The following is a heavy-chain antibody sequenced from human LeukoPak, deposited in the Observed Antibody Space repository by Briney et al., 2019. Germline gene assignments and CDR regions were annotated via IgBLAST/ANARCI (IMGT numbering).Heavy chain of an antibody. J-gene: IGHJ4*02. D-gene: IGHD3-10*01. CDR1: GSSXTSYG. V-gene: IGHV1-18*01. CDR2: INTYNGNT. Sequence: GASVKVSCKASGSSXTSYGISWVRQAPGQGLEWMGWINTYNGNTNYAQNVQGRVTMTTDTATSTAYMELRSLRSDDTAVYFCARVITMVRGVILPVSGFDYWGQGTLVSVSS. CDR3: ARVITMVRGVILPVSGFDY.